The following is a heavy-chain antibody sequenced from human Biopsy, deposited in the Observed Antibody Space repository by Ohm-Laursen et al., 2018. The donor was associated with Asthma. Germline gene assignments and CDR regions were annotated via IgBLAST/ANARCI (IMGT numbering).Heavy chain of an antibody. D-gene: IGHD5-12*01. CDR2: LIPVLGTA. CDR3: ARGYSGTDRIVYYYSGMEV. CDR1: GDSLGSFINYA. Sequence: SVKVSCKASGDSLGSFINYAISWVRQAPRQGLEWMGGLIPVLGTADYAPMFEGRVTITADESTSTAYLELTSLRFEDTAVYYCARGYSGTDRIVYYYSGMEVWGQGATVTVSS. J-gene: IGHJ6*02. V-gene: IGHV1-69*13.